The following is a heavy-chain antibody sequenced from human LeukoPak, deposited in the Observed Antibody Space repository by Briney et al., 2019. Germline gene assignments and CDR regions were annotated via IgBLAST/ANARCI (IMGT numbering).Heavy chain of an antibody. CDR3: ARDEGTSGYDLLDY. Sequence: GGSLRLSCAASGFTFSSYWMNWVRQVPGKGLEWVATIKQDGGEKYYVDSVKGRFTISRDNAKDSLYLQMNSLRAEDTAVYYCARDEGTSGYDLLDYWGQGTLVTVSS. CDR1: GFTFSSYW. V-gene: IGHV3-7*01. J-gene: IGHJ4*02. CDR2: IKQDGGEK. D-gene: IGHD5-12*01.